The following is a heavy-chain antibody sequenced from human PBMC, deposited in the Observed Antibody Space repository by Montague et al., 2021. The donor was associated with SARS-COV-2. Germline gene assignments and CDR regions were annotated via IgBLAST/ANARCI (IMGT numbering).Heavy chain of an antibody. V-gene: IGHV4-39*01. D-gene: IGHD6-19*01. Sequence: SETLSLTCTVSGGSINNTSYYWSWIRQPPGKGLEWIGSNFYRGNNHHNPSLKSRVTVSVDTSKNPFSLNLTSVTAADTALYYCARLTTSGSIAWGQGTLVTVSS. CDR2: NFYRGNN. CDR1: GGSINNTSYY. J-gene: IGHJ5*02. CDR3: ARLTTSGSIA.